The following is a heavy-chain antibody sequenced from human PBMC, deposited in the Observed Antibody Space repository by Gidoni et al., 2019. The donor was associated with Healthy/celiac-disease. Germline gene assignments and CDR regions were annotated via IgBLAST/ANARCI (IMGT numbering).Heavy chain of an antibody. J-gene: IGHJ6*02. CDR1: GYTFTSYD. Sequence: ASGYTFTSYDINWVRQATGQGLEWMGWMNPNSGNTGYAQKFQGRVTMTRNTSISTAYMELSSLRSEDTAVYYCARAFLERRYYYYYGMDVWGQGTTVTVSS. V-gene: IGHV1-8*01. CDR3: ARAFLERRYYYYYGMDV. CDR2: MNPNSGNT. D-gene: IGHD1-1*01.